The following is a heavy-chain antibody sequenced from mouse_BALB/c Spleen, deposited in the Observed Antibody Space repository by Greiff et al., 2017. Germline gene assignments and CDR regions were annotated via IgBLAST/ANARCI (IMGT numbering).Heavy chain of an antibody. CDR2: ISSGGST. V-gene: IGHV5-6-5*01. Sequence: EVKLVESGGGLVKPGGSLKLSCAASGFTFSSYAMSWVRQTPEKRLEWVASISSGGSTYYPDSVKGRFTISRDNARNILYLQMSSLRSEDTAMYYCAREDGNYYFDYWGQGTTLTVSS. D-gene: IGHD2-1*01. CDR3: AREDGNYYFDY. CDR1: GFTFSSYA. J-gene: IGHJ2*01.